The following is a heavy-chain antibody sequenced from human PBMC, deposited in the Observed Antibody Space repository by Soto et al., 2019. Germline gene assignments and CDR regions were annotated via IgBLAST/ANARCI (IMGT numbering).Heavy chain of an antibody. Sequence: QVQLVESGGGVVQPGRSLRLSCAASGFTFSSYAMHWVRQAPGKGLEWVAVISYDGSNKYYADSVKGRFTISRDNSKNTLYRQMNSLRAEDTAVYYCARDSGYCSGGSCYGGWFDPWGQGTLVTVSS. D-gene: IGHD2-15*01. CDR1: GFTFSSYA. CDR3: ARDSGYCSGGSCYGGWFDP. CDR2: ISYDGSNK. V-gene: IGHV3-30-3*01. J-gene: IGHJ5*02.